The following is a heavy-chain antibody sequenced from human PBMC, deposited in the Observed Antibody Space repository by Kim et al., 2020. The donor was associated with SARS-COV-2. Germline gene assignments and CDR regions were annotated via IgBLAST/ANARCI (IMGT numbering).Heavy chain of an antibody. J-gene: IGHJ4*02. CDR1: GFTFSSYA. Sequence: GGSLRLSCAASGFTFSSYAMSWVRQAPGKGLEWVSVISGSGGSTYYADSVKGRFTISRDNSKKTLYLQMNSLRAEDTAVYYCAKRAFDSSGYYLDYWGQGTLVTVSS. CDR2: ISGSGGST. D-gene: IGHD3-22*01. V-gene: IGHV3-23*01. CDR3: AKRAFDSSGYYLDY.